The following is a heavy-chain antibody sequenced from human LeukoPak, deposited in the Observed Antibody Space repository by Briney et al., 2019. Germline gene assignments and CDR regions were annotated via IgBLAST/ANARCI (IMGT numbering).Heavy chain of an antibody. CDR2: IIPIFGTA. Sequence: SVKVSCKASGGTFSSYAISWVRQAPGQGLEWMGGIIPIFGTANYAQKFQGRVTITADESTSTAYMELSSLRSEDTAVYYCARGGYSYGYYSLYYFDYWGQGTLVTVSS. CDR3: ARGGYSYGYYSLYYFDY. D-gene: IGHD5-18*01. J-gene: IGHJ4*02. CDR1: GGTFSSYA. V-gene: IGHV1-69*13.